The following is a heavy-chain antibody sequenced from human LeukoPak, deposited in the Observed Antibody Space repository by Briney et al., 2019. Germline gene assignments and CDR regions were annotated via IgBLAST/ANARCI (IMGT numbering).Heavy chain of an antibody. CDR2: INPNSGGK. D-gene: IGHD3-10*01. CDR1: GYTFTDYF. V-gene: IGHV1-2*02. CDR3: ARVGSTMGMNWLDP. J-gene: IGHJ5*02. Sequence: GASVKVFCKASGYTFTDYFVHWVRQAPGQGLEWLGWINPNSGGKTYSQKFKGRVTMTRDTSISTAYMELSRLRSDDTAVYYCARVGSTMGMNWLDPWGQGTLVTVSS.